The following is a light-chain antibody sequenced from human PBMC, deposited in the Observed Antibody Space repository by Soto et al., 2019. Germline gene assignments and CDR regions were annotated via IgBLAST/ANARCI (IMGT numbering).Light chain of an antibody. Sequence: DIQMTQSPSSLSASVGDRVTITCQASQDIRNYLNWYQQKPGKAPNLLIYDASNLRAGVPSRFSGSGSGTEFTFTISSLQPEDISTYYCQHYDHLPPLSFGGGTKVDLK. CDR2: DAS. CDR1: QDIRNY. J-gene: IGKJ4*01. V-gene: IGKV1-33*01. CDR3: QHYDHLPPLS.